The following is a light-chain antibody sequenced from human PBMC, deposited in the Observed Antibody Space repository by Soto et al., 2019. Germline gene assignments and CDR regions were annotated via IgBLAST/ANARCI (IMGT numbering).Light chain of an antibody. V-gene: IGLV4-69*01. CDR3: QTWASGIRL. Sequence: QPVLTQSPSASASLGASVKLTCTLSSGHSNYAIAWHQQQPEKGPRYLMRINSDGSHNKGDGIPDRFSASSSGSERYLTISSLQPEHEADYLCQTWASGIRLFGGGAKLTVL. CDR2: INSDGSH. CDR1: SGHSNYA. J-gene: IGLJ3*02.